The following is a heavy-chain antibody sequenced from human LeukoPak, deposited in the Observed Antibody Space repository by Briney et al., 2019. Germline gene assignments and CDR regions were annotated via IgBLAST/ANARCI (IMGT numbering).Heavy chain of an antibody. Sequence: GGSLRLSCAASGFTFSSYAMSWVRQAPWKGREWVSAISGSGGSTYYADSVKGRFTISRDNSKNTLYLQMNSLRAEDTAVYYCARAPPPPSSGWPPRANTYYFDYWGQGTLVTVSS. CDR3: ARAPPPPSSGWPPRANTYYFDY. V-gene: IGHV3-23*01. J-gene: IGHJ4*02. D-gene: IGHD6-25*01. CDR1: GFTFSSYA. CDR2: ISGSGGST.